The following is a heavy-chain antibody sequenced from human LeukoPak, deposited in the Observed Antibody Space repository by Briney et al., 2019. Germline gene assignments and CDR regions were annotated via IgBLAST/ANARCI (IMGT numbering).Heavy chain of an antibody. CDR1: GFAFSSYA. J-gene: IGHJ3*02. CDR3: AKGVVVIALNDAFDI. D-gene: IGHD2-21*01. CDR2: ISGSGGST. V-gene: IGHV3-23*01. Sequence: GGSLRLSCAASGFAFSSYAMSWVRQAPGKGLEWVSAISGSGGSTYYADSAKGRFTISRDNSKNTLYLQMNSLRAEDTAVYYCAKGVVVIALNDAFDIWGQGTMVTVSS.